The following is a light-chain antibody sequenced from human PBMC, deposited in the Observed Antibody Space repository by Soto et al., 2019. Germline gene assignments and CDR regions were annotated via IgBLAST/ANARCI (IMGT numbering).Light chain of an antibody. J-gene: IGLJ2*01. CDR3: SAYRSGSTVV. Sequence: QSALTQPASVSGSPGQSITISCTGTISDVGGYNYVSWYQQFSGKAPTLIIYEVTNRPSGISNRFSGSKSGETASLTISGLRAEDEDDYYCSAYRSGSTVVFGGGTKVTVL. CDR2: EVT. CDR1: ISDVGGYNY. V-gene: IGLV2-14*01.